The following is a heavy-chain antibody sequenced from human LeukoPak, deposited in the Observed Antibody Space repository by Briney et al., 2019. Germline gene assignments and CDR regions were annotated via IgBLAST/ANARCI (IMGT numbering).Heavy chain of an antibody. J-gene: IGHJ4*02. V-gene: IGHV1-18*01. Sequence: GASVKVSCKASGYTFTSYGISWVRQAPGQGLEWMGWISAYNGNTNYAQKLQGRVTMTTDTSTSTAYMELRSLRSDDTAVYYCARARYYYDSSVSPFDYWGQGTLVTVSS. CDR3: ARARYYYDSSVSPFDY. CDR2: ISAYNGNT. CDR1: GYTFTSYG. D-gene: IGHD3-22*01.